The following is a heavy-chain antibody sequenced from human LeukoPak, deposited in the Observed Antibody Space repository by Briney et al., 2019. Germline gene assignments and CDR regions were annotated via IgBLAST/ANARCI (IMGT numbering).Heavy chain of an antibody. Sequence: PGGSLRLSCAASGFTFSSYAMSWVRQAPGKGLERVSAISGSGGSTYYADSVKGRFTISRDNSKNTLYLQMNSLRAEDTAVYYCAKRRTIFGVDPVTYWGQGTLVTVSS. V-gene: IGHV3-23*01. D-gene: IGHD3-3*01. CDR1: GFTFSSYA. CDR3: AKRRTIFGVDPVTY. J-gene: IGHJ4*02. CDR2: ISGSGGST.